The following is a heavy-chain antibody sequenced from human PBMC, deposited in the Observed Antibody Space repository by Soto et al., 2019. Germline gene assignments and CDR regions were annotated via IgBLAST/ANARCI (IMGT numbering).Heavy chain of an antibody. Sequence: SETLSLTCAVSGYSISSGYYWGWIRQPPGKGLEWIGSIYHSGSTYYNPSLKSRVTISVDTSKNQFSLKLSSVTAADTAVYYCASGYYDGGGYWGQGTLDTVSS. CDR1: GYSISSGYY. J-gene: IGHJ4*02. V-gene: IGHV4-38-2*01. CDR2: IYHSGST. D-gene: IGHD3-10*02. CDR3: ASGYYDGGGY.